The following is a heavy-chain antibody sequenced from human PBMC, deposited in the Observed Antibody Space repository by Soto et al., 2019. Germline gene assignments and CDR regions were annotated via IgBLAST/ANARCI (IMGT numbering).Heavy chain of an antibody. CDR3: ARLMVRGGYYYIDF. CDR1: GYSFTRYW. D-gene: IGHD3-10*01. J-gene: IGHJ6*02. CDR2: FYPDDCGT. Sequence: GESLNISCKGSGYSFTRYWIRRVRHMPGRGRVGLGIFYPDDCGTRYSPSFQGQVTISADKSNSTAYLQWSSLNASDTAMYYCARLMVRGGYYYIDFWGQGTPVTVSS. V-gene: IGHV5-51*01.